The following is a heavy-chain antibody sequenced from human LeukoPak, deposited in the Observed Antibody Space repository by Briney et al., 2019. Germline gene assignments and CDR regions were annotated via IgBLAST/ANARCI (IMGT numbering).Heavy chain of an antibody. CDR1: GFTFSSYW. CDR3: ARVVAGNWFDP. CDR2: IQQDGSEK. V-gene: IGHV3-7*01. Sequence: GGSLRLSCAASGFTFSSYWMSWVRQVPGKGLEWVANIQQDGSEKYYVDSVKGRLTISRDNAKNSLYLQMNSLRAEDTAVYYCARVVAGNWFDPWGQGTLVTVSS. D-gene: IGHD6-19*01. J-gene: IGHJ5*02.